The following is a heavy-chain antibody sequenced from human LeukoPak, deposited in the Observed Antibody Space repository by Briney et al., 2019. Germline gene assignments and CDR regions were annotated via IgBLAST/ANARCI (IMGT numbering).Heavy chain of an antibody. V-gene: IGHV3-30*02. D-gene: IGHD3-3*01. CDR1: GFTFSGSG. J-gene: IGHJ4*02. Sequence: GESLKISCAASGFTFSGSGMHWVRQAPGKGLEWVTFIRYDGSNKYYTDSVKGRFTISRDNSKNTLYLQMDSLRAEDTAVYYCARDYDFWSGYYSPTRGYFGYWGQGTLVTVSS. CDR3: ARDYDFWSGYYSPTRGYFGY. CDR2: IRYDGSNK.